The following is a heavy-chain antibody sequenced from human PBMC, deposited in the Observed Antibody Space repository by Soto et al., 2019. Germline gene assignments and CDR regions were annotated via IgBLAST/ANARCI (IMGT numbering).Heavy chain of an antibody. CDR3: AKDHGMDA. Sequence: PXGSLKLSCVAAGFTFSDYAMAWVRQSPGKGLEWVSSISGSGGSTYYADSVKGRFTISRDNSKNTVFLQMSSLRAEDTAVYYCAKDHGMDASGQGATVTVSS. CDR2: ISGSGGST. J-gene: IGHJ6*02. V-gene: IGHV3-23*01. CDR1: GFTFSDYA.